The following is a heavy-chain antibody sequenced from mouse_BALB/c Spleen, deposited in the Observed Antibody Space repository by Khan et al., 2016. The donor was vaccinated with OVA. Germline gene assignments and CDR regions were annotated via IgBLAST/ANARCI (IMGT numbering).Heavy chain of an antibody. CDR1: GYTFTGYW. V-gene: IGHV1-5*01. CDR2: IYPGNTDT. D-gene: IGHD4-1*01. Sequence: EVQLQESGTVLARPGASVKMSCKASGYTFTGYWMHWVKQRPGQGLEWIGDIYPGNTDTNYNQKFKGKAKLTAVTSTSTAYMELSSLTNEDSAVYYCTRRNWDVAWFAYWGQGTLVTVSA. CDR3: TRRNWDVAWFAY. J-gene: IGHJ3*01.